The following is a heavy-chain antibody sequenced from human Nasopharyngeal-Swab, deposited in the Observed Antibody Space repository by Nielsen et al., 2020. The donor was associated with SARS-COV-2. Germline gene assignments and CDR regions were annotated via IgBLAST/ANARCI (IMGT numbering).Heavy chain of an antibody. Sequence: GGSLRLSCAASGFTFSSYSVNWVRQAPGKGLEWVSSISSNSNYIYYADSVKGRFTISRDNAKNSLFLQMNSLRAEDTAVYYCAREIVVRGVTYYYGMDVWGQGTTVTV. V-gene: IGHV3-21*01. J-gene: IGHJ6*02. D-gene: IGHD3-10*01. CDR3: AREIVVRGVTYYYGMDV. CDR2: ISSNSNYI. CDR1: GFTFSSYS.